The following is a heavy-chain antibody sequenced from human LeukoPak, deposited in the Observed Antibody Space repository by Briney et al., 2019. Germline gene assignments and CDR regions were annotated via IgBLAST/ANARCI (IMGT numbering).Heavy chain of an antibody. Sequence: SETLSLTCTVSGGSISSYYWSWIRQPPGKGLEWIGYIYYSGSTNYNPSLKSRVTISVDTSKNQFSLKLSSVTAADTAVYYCARRYYYDSNGEWGTYYFDYWGQGTLVTVSS. CDR1: GGSISSYY. CDR3: ARRYYYDSNGEWGTYYFDY. V-gene: IGHV4-59*01. CDR2: IYYSGST. J-gene: IGHJ4*02. D-gene: IGHD3-22*01.